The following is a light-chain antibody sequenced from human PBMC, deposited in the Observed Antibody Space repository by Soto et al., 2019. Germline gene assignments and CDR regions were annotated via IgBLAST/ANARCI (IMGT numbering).Light chain of an antibody. J-gene: IGKJ1*01. CDR1: QNINNR. CDR3: KHRRT. V-gene: IGKV1-5*01. Sequence: DIQMTQSPSTLSASVGDRVTITCRASQNINNRLAWYQQKPGKAPNLLIYDASSLKSGVPLRFGGSGSGTEFTLTISSLQHDDFATYYCKHRRTFGQGTKVETK. CDR2: DAS.